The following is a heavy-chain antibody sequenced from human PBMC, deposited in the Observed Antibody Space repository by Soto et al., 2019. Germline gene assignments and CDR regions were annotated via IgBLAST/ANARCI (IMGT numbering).Heavy chain of an antibody. CDR3: ARDKPQQIVGYNYYYGLDV. CDR2: ISGYNGDT. CDR1: GYTFTSNG. D-gene: IGHD6-6*01. Sequence: QGQLVQSGGEVKKPGASVKVSCKASGYTFTSNGISWVRQAPGQGLEWMGWISGYNGDTDYAQKFQGRVTMTTDTSTSTAYMEVRSLRPDYTAVYYCARDKPQQIVGYNYYYGLDVWGQGTTVTVSS. V-gene: IGHV1-18*04. J-gene: IGHJ6*02.